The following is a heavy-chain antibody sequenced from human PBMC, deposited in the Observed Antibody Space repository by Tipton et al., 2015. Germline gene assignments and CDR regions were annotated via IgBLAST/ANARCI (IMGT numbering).Heavy chain of an antibody. CDR1: GGSFRGYY. CDR2: INHTGST. Sequence: LRLSCAVYGGSFRGYYWSWIRQPPGKGLEWIGEINHTGSTKYTPSLKSRVFISVDTSKKQFSLRLSSMTAADTAVYYCATGQVAGWFDPWGQGTLVTVSS. D-gene: IGHD5-12*01. J-gene: IGHJ5*02. V-gene: IGHV4-34*01. CDR3: ATGQVAGWFDP.